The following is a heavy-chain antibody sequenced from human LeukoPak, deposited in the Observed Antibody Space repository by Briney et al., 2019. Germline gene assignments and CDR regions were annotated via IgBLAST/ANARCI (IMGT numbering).Heavy chain of an antibody. D-gene: IGHD3-10*01. CDR3: ARDDLLYYYGSGSYPFDY. J-gene: IGHJ4*02. CDR2: ISSSSSYI. CDR1: GFTFSSYS. Sequence: GGSLRLSCAASGFTFSSYSMNWVRQAPGKGLEWVSSISSSSSYIYYADSVKGRFTISRDNAKNSLYLQMNSLRAEDTAVYYCARDDLLYYYGSGSYPFDYWGQGTLVTVSS. V-gene: IGHV3-21*01.